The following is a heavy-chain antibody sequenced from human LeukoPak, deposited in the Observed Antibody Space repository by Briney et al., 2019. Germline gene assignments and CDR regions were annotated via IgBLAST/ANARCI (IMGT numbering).Heavy chain of an antibody. CDR2: IRSKANSYAT. Sequence: PGGSLRLSCAVSGFTFSGSAMHWVRQASGKGLEWVGRIRSKANSYATAYAASVKGRFTISRDNANNSLYLQMNSLRAEDTALYYCARGSSFHNYWGQGTLVTVSS. J-gene: IGHJ4*02. V-gene: IGHV3-73*01. CDR3: ARGSSFHNY. D-gene: IGHD6-6*01. CDR1: GFTFSGSA.